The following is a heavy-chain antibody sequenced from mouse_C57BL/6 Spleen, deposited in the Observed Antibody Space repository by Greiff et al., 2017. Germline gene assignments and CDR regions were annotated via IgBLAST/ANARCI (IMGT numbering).Heavy chain of an antibody. D-gene: IGHD2-5*01. Sequence: QVHVKQPGTELVKPGASVKLSCKASGYTFTSYWMHWVKQRPGQGLEWIGNINPSNGGTNYNEKFKSKATLTVDKSSSTAYMQLSSLTSEDSAVYYCARSKAGSNYFAWFAYWGQGTLVTVSA. CDR2: INPSNGGT. J-gene: IGHJ3*01. CDR3: ARSKAGSNYFAWFAY. CDR1: GYTFTSYW. V-gene: IGHV1-53*01.